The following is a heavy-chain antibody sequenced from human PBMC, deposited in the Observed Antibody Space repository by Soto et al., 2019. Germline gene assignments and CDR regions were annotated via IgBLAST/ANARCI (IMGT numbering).Heavy chain of an antibody. Sequence: GGSLRLSCAASGFTVSSNYMSWVRQAPGKGLEWVSVIYSGGSTYYADSVKGRFTISRDNSKNTLYLQMNSLRAEDTAVYYCARDRAVRGTVSYYGMDVWGQGTTVTVSS. CDR3: ARDRAVRGTVSYYGMDV. CDR1: GFTVSSNY. D-gene: IGHD3-10*01. CDR2: IYSGGST. V-gene: IGHV3-53*01. J-gene: IGHJ6*02.